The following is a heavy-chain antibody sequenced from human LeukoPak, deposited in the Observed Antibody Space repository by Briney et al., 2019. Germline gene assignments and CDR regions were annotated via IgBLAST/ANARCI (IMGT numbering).Heavy chain of an antibody. CDR3: ARGKPYYDSSGSDY. CDR2: IIPIFGTA. D-gene: IGHD3-22*01. Sequence: GASVKVSCKASGYTFTGYYMHRVRQAPGQGLEWMGGIIPIFGTANYAQKFQGRVTITADESTSTAYMELSSLRSEDTAVYYCARGKPYYDSSGSDYWGRGTLVTVSS. CDR1: GYTFTGYY. V-gene: IGHV1-69*13. J-gene: IGHJ4*02.